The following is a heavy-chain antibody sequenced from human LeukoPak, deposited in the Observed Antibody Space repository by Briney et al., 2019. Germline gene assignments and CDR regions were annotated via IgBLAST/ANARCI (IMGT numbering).Heavy chain of an antibody. CDR1: GGSISSYY. J-gene: IGHJ6*03. V-gene: IGHV4-59*01. CDR2: IYYSGST. CDR3: ARGDYYYYYYMDV. Sequence: SETLSLTCTVSGGSISSYYWSWIRQPPGKGLEWIGSIYYSGSTNYNPSLKSRVTISVDTSKNQFSLKLSSVTAADTAVYYCARGDYYYYYYMDVWGKGTTVTVSS. D-gene: IGHD2-21*02.